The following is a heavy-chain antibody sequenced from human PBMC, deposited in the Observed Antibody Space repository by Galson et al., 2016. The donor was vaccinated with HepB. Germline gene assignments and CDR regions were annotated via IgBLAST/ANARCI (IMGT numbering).Heavy chain of an antibody. J-gene: IGHJ5*02. CDR3: ARAEPTVTTGGLPSYL. CDR1: GYTFTSYG. CDR2: ISAYNGNT. Sequence: SVKVSCKASGYTFTSYGISWVRQAPGQGLEWMGWISAYNGNTNYAQKLQGRVTMTTDTSTSTAYMELRSLRSDDTAVYYCARAEPTVTTGGLPSYLWGQGTLVTVSS. V-gene: IGHV1-18*01. D-gene: IGHD4-17*01.